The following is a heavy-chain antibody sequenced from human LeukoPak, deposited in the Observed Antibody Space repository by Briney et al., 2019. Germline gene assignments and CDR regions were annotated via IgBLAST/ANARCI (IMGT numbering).Heavy chain of an antibody. CDR3: ARILEDGEAGDY. J-gene: IGHJ4*02. CDR1: GYTFTSYG. CDR2: ISAYNGDT. D-gene: IGHD4-17*01. Sequence: ASVKVSCKASGYTFTSYGISWERQAPGQGLEWMGWISAYNGDTNYAQKLQGRVTMTTDTSTSTAYMELRSLRSDDTAVYYCARILEDGEAGDYWGQGTLVTVSS. V-gene: IGHV1-18*01.